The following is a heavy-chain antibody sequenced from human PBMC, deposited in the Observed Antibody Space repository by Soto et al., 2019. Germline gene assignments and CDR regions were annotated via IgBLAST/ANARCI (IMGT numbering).Heavy chain of an antibody. D-gene: IGHD5-12*01. J-gene: IGHJ4*02. CDR1: GGTFSSYA. CDR2: IIPIFGTA. CDR3: ARAALNRVATITEAAVDF. V-gene: IGHV1-69*13. Sequence: GASVKVSCKASGGTFSSYAISWVRQGPGQGLEWMGGIIPIFGTANYAQKFQGRVTITADESTSTAYMELSSLRSEDTAVYYCARAALNRVATITEAAVDFWGQGTLVTVSS.